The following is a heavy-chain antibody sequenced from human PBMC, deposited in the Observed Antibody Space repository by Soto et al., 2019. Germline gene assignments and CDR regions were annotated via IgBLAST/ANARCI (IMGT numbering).Heavy chain of an antibody. CDR3: AHIVVAGLGYYFDY. D-gene: IGHD6-19*01. J-gene: IGHJ4*02. CDR1: GFSLSSTRMA. V-gene: IGHV2-5*02. Sequence: QITLKESGPTLVKPTQTLTLTCTFSGFSLSSTRMAVGWIRQPPGKALEWLALIYWDDDKRYSPFLNSKLTIPKETSKHQVVLTMSNMDPVDTARYYCAHIVVAGLGYYFDYWGQGTLFTVSS. CDR2: IYWDDDK.